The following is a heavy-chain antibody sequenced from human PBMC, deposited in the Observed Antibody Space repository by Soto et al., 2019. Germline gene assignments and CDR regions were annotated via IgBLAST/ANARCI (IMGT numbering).Heavy chain of an antibody. J-gene: IGHJ3*02. CDR2: IYYSGST. CDR3: ARALFSQSTPRGDEPAGGPIEDAFEI. V-gene: IGHV4-31*03. Sequence: SETLSLTCTVSGGSISSGGYYWSWIRQHPGKGLEWIGYIYYSGSTYYNPSLKSRVTISVDTSKNQFSLKLSSVTAADTAVYYCARALFSQSTPRGDEPAGGPIEDAFEIWGQGTMVTVS. CDR1: GGSISSGGYY. D-gene: IGHD2-21*02.